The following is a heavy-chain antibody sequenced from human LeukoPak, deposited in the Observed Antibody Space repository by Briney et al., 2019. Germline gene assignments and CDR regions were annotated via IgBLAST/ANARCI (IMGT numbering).Heavy chain of an antibody. V-gene: IGHV1-69*02. D-gene: IGHD3-22*01. J-gene: IGHJ4*02. CDR3: ARGPMIGYRLDY. Sequence: SVKVSCKASGGTFSSYTISWVRQAPGQGLEWMGRIIPILGIANYAQKFQGRVTITADKSTSTAYMELSSLRSEDTAVYYCARGPMIGYRLDYWGQGTLVTVSS. CDR2: IIPILGIA. CDR1: GGTFSSYT.